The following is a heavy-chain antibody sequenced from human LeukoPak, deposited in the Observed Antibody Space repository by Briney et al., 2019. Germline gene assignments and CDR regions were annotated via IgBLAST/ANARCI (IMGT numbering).Heavy chain of an antibody. CDR3: ARDTKYDY. CDR1: GYTFTGYY. V-gene: IGHV1-2*02. Sequence: ASVKVSCKASGYTFTGYYIHWVRQAPGQGLEWMGWINPNSAGTHYAQKFQGRVTMTRDTSISTAYMELSRLRSDDTAVYYCARDTKYDYWGQGTLVTVSS. CDR2: INPNSAGT. J-gene: IGHJ4*02. D-gene: IGHD2-2*01.